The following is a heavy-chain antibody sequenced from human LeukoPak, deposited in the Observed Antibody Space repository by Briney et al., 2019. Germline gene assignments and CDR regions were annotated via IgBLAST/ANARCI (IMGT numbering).Heavy chain of an antibody. J-gene: IGHJ5*02. Sequence: GGSLRLSCAASGFTFSSYGMHWVRQAPGKGLEWVAFIRYDGSNKYYADSVKGRFTISRDNSKNTLYLQMNSLRAEDTAVYYCARERSHCSGGSCYNNWLDPWGQGTLVTVSS. V-gene: IGHV3-30*02. CDR2: IRYDGSNK. CDR1: GFTFSSYG. D-gene: IGHD2-15*01. CDR3: ARERSHCSGGSCYNNWLDP.